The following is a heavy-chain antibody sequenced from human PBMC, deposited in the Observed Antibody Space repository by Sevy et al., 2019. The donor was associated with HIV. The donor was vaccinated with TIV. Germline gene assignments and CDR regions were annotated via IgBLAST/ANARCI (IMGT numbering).Heavy chain of an antibody. CDR1: GYTFTSYG. CDR3: ARDFFTMIVVVSSHRYNWFDP. Sequence: ASVKVSCKASGYTFTSYGISWVRQAPGQGLEWMGWISAYNGNTNYAQKLQGRVTMTTDTSTSTAYMELRSLRSDETAVCYCARDFFTMIVVVSSHRYNWFDPWGQGTLVTVSS. V-gene: IGHV1-18*01. J-gene: IGHJ5*02. CDR2: ISAYNGNT. D-gene: IGHD3-22*01.